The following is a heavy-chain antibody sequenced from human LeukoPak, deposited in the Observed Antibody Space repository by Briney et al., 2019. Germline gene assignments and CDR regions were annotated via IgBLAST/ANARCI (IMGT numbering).Heavy chain of an antibody. CDR3: ARAYGSGSYGVNNWFDP. Sequence: GGSLRLSCAASGFTFSSYWMHWVRQAPGKGLVWVSRINSDGSSTSYADSVKGRFTISRDNAKNTLYLQMNSLGAEDTAVYYCARAYGSGSYGVNNWFDPWGQGTLVTVSS. CDR1: GFTFSSYW. CDR2: INSDGSST. D-gene: IGHD3-10*01. J-gene: IGHJ5*02. V-gene: IGHV3-74*01.